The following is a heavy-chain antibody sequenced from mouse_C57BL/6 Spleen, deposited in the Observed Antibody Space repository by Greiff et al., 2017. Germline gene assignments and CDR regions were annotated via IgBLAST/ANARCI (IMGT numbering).Heavy chain of an antibody. CDR1: GYAFTNYL. V-gene: IGHV1-54*01. CDR3: ARSPYDYDGGFDY. D-gene: IGHD2-4*01. J-gene: IGHJ2*01. Sequence: QVKLQQSGAELVRPGTSVKVSCKASGYAFTNYLIEWVKQRPGQGLEWIGVINPGSGGTNYNEKFKGKATLTADKSSSTAYMQLSSLTSEDSAVYFCARSPYDYDGGFDYWGQGTTLTVSS. CDR2: INPGSGGT.